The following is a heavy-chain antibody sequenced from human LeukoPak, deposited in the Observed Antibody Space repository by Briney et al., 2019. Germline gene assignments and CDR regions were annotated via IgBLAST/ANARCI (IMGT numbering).Heavy chain of an antibody. J-gene: IGHJ3*02. Sequence: ASVKVSCKASGGIFSNHAVTWVRQAPGQGLQWMGRIIPMIGTAKYAQKFQGRVTFTADTSTNTAYMELSSLTSEDTALYFCAKGATVGKEALDIWGQGSLVTVSS. CDR1: GGIFSNHA. CDR2: IIPMIGTA. D-gene: IGHD1-14*01. V-gene: IGHV1-69*04. CDR3: AKGATVGKEALDI.